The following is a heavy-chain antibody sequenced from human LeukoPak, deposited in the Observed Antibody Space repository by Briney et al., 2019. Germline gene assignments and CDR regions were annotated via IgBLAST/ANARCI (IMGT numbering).Heavy chain of an antibody. J-gene: IGHJ4*02. Sequence: GGSLRVSCAASGFTFSNYGMNWVRQAPGKGLEWVSAISNNAGHTYYADSVKGRFTISRGNSKNTLSLQMNSLRAEDTAIYYCARAYSGYDGVDYWGQGTLVTVSS. CDR1: GFTFSNYG. CDR3: ARAYSGYDGVDY. D-gene: IGHD5-12*01. V-gene: IGHV3-23*01. CDR2: ISNNAGHT.